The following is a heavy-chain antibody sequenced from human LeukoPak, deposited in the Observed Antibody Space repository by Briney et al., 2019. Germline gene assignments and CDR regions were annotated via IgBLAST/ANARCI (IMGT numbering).Heavy chain of an antibody. CDR1: GFTFSNYW. CDR2: ISYDGSSA. V-gene: IGHV3-74*01. J-gene: IGHJ4*02. CDR3: ARRRTIGDYDY. D-gene: IGHD3-16*01. Sequence: GGSLRLSCVASGFTFSNYWMHWVRQAPGKGLIWAARISYDGSSADHADSVKGRFIISRDNAKNTLYLQMNSLRVEDTGVYYCARRRTIGDYDYWGQGTLVTVSS.